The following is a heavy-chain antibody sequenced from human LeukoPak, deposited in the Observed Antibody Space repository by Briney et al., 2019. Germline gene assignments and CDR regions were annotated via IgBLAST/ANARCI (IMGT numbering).Heavy chain of an antibody. Sequence: GASVKVSCKPSGYTFTDWYIHWVRQAPGQGLEWMGVIYPRGGSTTYAQGTQGRVTMTRDTSTSTVYMELSSLRSEDTAVYYCATDGGHWNFNYWGQGTLVTVSS. CDR2: IYPRGGST. CDR1: GYTFTDWY. CDR3: ATDGGHWNFNY. V-gene: IGHV1-46*04. D-gene: IGHD1-1*01. J-gene: IGHJ4*02.